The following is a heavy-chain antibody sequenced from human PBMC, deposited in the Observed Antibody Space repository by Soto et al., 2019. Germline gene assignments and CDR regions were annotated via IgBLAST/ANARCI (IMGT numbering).Heavy chain of an antibody. CDR2: IYYSGST. Sequence: TLSLTCTVSGGSISSGGYYWSWIRQHPGKGLEWIGYIYYSGSTYYNPSLKSRVTISVDTSKNQFSLKLSSVTAADTAVYYCARVNYDSSGPRTGASDIWGQGTMVTVS. CDR3: ARVNYDSSGPRTGASDI. CDR1: GGSISSGGYY. D-gene: IGHD3-22*01. V-gene: IGHV4-31*03. J-gene: IGHJ3*02.